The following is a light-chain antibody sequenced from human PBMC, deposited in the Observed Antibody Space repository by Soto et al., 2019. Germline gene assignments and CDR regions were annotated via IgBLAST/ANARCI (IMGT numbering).Light chain of an antibody. CDR3: QKYNSAPWT. V-gene: IGKV1-27*01. Sequence: DIQMTQSPSSVSASVGDRVTITCRASQGISDYLAWYQQIPGKVPKLLIYGASTLHSGVPSRFSGSGSGTEFTLTISSLPPEDVATYYGQKYNSAPWTCGLGTTVEIK. CDR1: QGISDY. CDR2: GAS. J-gene: IGKJ1*01.